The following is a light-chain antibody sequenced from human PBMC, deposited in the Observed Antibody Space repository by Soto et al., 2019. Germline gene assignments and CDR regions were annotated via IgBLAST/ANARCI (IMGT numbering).Light chain of an antibody. CDR2: EVS. CDR3: SSYTSSSTYV. CDR1: SSDVGDYNY. Sequence: QSALTQPASVSGSPGQSITISCTGTSSDVGDYNYVSWYQQVPGKAPKVMIYEVSNRHSGVSNRFSGSKSGITASLTISGLQAEDEADYYCSSYTSSSTYVFGTGTKVTVL. V-gene: IGLV2-14*01. J-gene: IGLJ1*01.